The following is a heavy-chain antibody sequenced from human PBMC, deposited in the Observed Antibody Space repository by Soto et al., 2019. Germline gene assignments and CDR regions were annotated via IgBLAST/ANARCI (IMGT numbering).Heavy chain of an antibody. D-gene: IGHD2-2*01. J-gene: IGHJ6*02. CDR3: ASSYYCSSASCYRDSYYYYGMDV. CDR2: INAGNGNT. CDR1: GYTFTSYA. Sequence: GASVKVSCKASGYTFTSYAMHWVRQAPGQRLEWMGWINAGNGNTKYSQKFQGRVTITRDTSASTAYMELSSLRSEDTAVYYCASSYYCSSASCYRDSYYYYGMDVWGQGTTVTVSS. V-gene: IGHV1-3*01.